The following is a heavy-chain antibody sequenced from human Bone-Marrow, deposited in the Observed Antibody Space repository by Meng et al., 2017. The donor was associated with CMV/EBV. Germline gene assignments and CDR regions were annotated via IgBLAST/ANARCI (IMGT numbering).Heavy chain of an antibody. CDR1: GGSISSSSYY. CDR3: ARITKFRGRYCDY. Sequence: GSLRLSCTVSGGSISSSSYYWGWIRQPPGKGLEWIGSIYYSGSTYYNPSLKSRVTISVDTSKNQFSLKLSSVTAADTAVYYCARITKFRGRYCDYWGQGDLVTVSS. V-gene: IGHV4-39*01. J-gene: IGHJ4*02. CDR2: IYYSGST. D-gene: IGHD5-24*01.